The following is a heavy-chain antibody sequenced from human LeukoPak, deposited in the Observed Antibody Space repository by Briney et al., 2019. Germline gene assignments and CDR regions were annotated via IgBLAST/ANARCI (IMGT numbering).Heavy chain of an antibody. J-gene: IGHJ5*02. CDR2: ISAYNGNT. CDR1: GYTFTNYG. CDR3: ARGGYSYGYAVNWFDP. V-gene: IGHV1-18*01. Sequence: ASVTVSFMASGYTFTNYGISWLRQAPGQGLAGMGWISAYNGNTNYAQKLQGRVTMTTDTSTSTAYMELRSLRSDDTAVYYCARGGYSYGYAVNWFDPWGQGTLVTVSS. D-gene: IGHD5-18*01.